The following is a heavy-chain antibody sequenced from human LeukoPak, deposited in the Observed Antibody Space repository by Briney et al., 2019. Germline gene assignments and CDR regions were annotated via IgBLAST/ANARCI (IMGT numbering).Heavy chain of an antibody. Sequence: SVKVSCKASGGTFSSYTISWVRQAPGQGLEWVGRIIPILGIANYAQKFQGRVTITADKSTSTAYMELSSLRSEDTAVYYCASAGYEGYSSSWNDYWGQGTLVTVSS. V-gene: IGHV1-69*02. D-gene: IGHD6-13*01. J-gene: IGHJ4*02. CDR1: GGTFSSYT. CDR2: IIPILGIA. CDR3: ASAGYEGYSSSWNDY.